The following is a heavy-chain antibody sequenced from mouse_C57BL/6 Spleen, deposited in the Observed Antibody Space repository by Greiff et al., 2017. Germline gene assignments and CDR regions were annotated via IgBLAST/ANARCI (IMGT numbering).Heavy chain of an antibody. CDR2: IDPSDSYT. CDR1: GYTFTSYW. CDR3: AKQYYGSSYKAMDY. J-gene: IGHJ4*01. D-gene: IGHD1-1*01. V-gene: IGHV1-59*01. Sequence: QVQLQQPGAELVRPGTSVKLSCKASGYTFTSYWMHWVKQRPGQGLEWIGVIDPSDSYTNYNQKFKGKATLTVDTSSSTAYMQLSSLTSEDSAVYYCAKQYYGSSYKAMDYWGQGTSVTVSS.